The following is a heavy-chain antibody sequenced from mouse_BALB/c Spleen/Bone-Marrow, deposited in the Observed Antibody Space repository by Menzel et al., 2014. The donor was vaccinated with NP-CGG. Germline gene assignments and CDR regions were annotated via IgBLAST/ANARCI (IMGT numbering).Heavy chain of an antibody. CDR1: GFDFSRYW. CDR3: ARLNYYGNLFV. CDR2: INPDSSTI. D-gene: IGHD1-1*01. J-gene: IGHJ1*01. V-gene: IGHV4-1*02. Sequence: EVQRLESGGGLAQPGGSLKLSCAASGFDFSRYWMSWVRQVPGKGLEWIGEINPDSSTINYTPSLKDKFIISRDNAKNTLYLQMSKVRSEDTALYYCARLNYYGNLFVWGAGTTVTVSS.